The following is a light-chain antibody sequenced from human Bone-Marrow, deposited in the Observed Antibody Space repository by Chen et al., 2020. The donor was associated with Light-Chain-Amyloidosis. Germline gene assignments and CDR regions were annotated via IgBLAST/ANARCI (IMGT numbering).Light chain of an antibody. J-gene: IGKJ1*01. CDR3: QQYNNWPGT. CDR2: DAS. Sequence: EIVLTQSPATVSLSPGDKATLSCRASQSVTSYLAWYQQRPGQAPRLLIYDASKRANGIPARFSGSGFGTDFTLTISSLQSDDLAVYFCQQYNNWPGTFGQGTKVEIK. CDR1: QSVTSY. V-gene: IGKV3-11*01.